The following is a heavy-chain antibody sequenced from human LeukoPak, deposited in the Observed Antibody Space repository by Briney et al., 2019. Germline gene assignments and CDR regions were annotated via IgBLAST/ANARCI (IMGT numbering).Heavy chain of an antibody. Sequence: SETLSLTCTVSGGSISIYYWNWIRQPAGKGLEWIGRIFTSGITNYDPSLKSRVTMSVDTSKNQFSLNLSSVTAADTAVYYCARESSGNYPLGYMEVWGEGTTVTVSS. J-gene: IGHJ6*03. CDR2: IFTSGIT. V-gene: IGHV4-4*07. D-gene: IGHD3-10*01. CDR3: ARESSGNYPLGYMEV. CDR1: GGSISIYY.